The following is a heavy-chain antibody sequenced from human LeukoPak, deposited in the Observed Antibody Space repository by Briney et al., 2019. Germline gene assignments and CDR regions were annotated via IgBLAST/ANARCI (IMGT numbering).Heavy chain of an antibody. D-gene: IGHD5-18*01. CDR3: ARDADSRIQLWLYYFDY. J-gene: IGHJ4*02. CDR1: GFTFSSYS. Sequence: GGSLRLSCAASGFTFSSYSMNWVRQAPGKGLEWVSYISSSGSTIYYADSVKGRFTISRDNAKNSLYLQMNSLRAEDTAVYYCARDADSRIQLWLYYFDYWGQGTLVTVSS. V-gene: IGHV3-48*04. CDR2: ISSSGSTI.